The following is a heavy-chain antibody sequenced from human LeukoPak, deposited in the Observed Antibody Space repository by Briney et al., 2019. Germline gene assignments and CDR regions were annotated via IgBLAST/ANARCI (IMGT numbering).Heavy chain of an antibody. D-gene: IGHD2-15*01. J-gene: IGHJ3*01. Sequence: GRSLRLSCAASGFTFDEYAMHSVRQAPGKGPEWGSGISYSSATIGYVDSVKGRFIIPRDNAKNSLYLQMNSLRAEDTALYFCAKDRGGGSQLGDAFDVWGQGTMVSVSS. CDR1: GFTFDEYA. V-gene: IGHV3-9*01. CDR2: ISYSSATI. CDR3: AKDRGGGSQLGDAFDV.